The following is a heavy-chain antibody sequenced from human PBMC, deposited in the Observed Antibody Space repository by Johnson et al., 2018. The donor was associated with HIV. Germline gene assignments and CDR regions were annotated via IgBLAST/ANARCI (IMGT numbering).Heavy chain of an antibody. CDR1: GFTFSRYG. CDR2: ISYDGSNK. CDR3: AKGRDSSGFGAFDI. V-gene: IGHV3-30*18. J-gene: IGHJ3*02. D-gene: IGHD3-22*01. Sequence: QVQSVESGGGVVQPGRSPRLSCAASGFTFSRYGIHWVRQAPGKGLEWVAVISYDGSNKKYADSVKGRFTISRDNSKNTLYLQMNSLRAEDTAVYYCAKGRDSSGFGAFDIWGQGTMVTVSS.